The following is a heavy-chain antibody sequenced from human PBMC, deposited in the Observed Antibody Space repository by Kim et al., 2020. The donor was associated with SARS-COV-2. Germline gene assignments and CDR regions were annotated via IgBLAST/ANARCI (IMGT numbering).Heavy chain of an antibody. D-gene: IGHD2-2*01. Sequence: NYNPSRKSRVTISVDTSKNQFSLKLSAVTAADTAVYDCESSRGYYYGMDVWGQGTTVTVSS. J-gene: IGHJ6*02. CDR3: ESSRGYYYGMDV. V-gene: IGHV4-4*09.